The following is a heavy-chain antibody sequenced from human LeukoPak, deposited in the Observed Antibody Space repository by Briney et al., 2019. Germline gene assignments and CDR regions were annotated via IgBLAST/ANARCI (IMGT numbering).Heavy chain of an antibody. J-gene: IGHJ6*04. CDR1: GYSISSGYY. Sequence: KPSETLSLTCAVSGYSISSGYYWGWIRQPPGKGLEWIGSIFHSGSTYYNPSLKSRVNMSVDTSKNQISLKLSSVTAADTAVYYCARASGSYGSGSYYYYGMDAWGKGTTVTVSS. V-gene: IGHV4-38-2*01. CDR3: ARASGSYGSGSYYYYGMDA. D-gene: IGHD3-10*01. CDR2: IFHSGST.